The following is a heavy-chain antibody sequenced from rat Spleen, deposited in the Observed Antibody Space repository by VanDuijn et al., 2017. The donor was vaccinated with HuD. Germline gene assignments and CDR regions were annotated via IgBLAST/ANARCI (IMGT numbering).Heavy chain of an antibody. V-gene: IGHV5S13*01. CDR3: ARRHYGYTDYFDY. CDR2: ISTGGGNT. CDR1: GFSFRDYG. Sequence: EVQLVESGGGLVQPGSPLKLSCAASGFSFRDYGMAWVRQAPKKGLEWVASISTGGGNTYYRDSVKGRFTISRDNAKNTLYLQMDSLRSEDTATYYCARRHYGYTDYFDYWGQGVMVTVSS. J-gene: IGHJ2*01. D-gene: IGHD1-11*01.